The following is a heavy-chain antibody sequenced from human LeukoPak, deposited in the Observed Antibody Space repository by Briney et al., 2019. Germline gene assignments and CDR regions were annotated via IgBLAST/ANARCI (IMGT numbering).Heavy chain of an antibody. J-gene: IGHJ3*01. D-gene: IGHD3-22*01. CDR1: GFTFSSYA. CDR3: AKNRDSSSYYHDAFDF. CDR2: ISVSGDST. Sequence: GGSLRLSCAASGFTFSSYAMSWVRQAPGQGLEWVSVISVSGDSTYYADSVKGRFTISRDNSKNTLYLQMNSLRAEDTAVYCCAKNRDSSSYYHDAFDFWGQGTMVTVST. V-gene: IGHV3-23*01.